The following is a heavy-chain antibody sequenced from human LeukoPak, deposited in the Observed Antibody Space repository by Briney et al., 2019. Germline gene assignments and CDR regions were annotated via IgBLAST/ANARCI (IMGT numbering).Heavy chain of an antibody. D-gene: IGHD4-23*01. V-gene: IGHV1-18*01. CDR3: ARLGVTRSSYYMDV. Sequence: ASVKVSCKASGYTFNTFHISWVRQAPGQGLEGMGRISTYNGNSHYVQSLQGRVTMTTDTSSNTAYMELRNLTSDDTAVYYCARLGVTRSSYYMDVWGKGTTVTVSS. CDR1: GYTFNTFH. J-gene: IGHJ6*03. CDR2: ISTYNGNS.